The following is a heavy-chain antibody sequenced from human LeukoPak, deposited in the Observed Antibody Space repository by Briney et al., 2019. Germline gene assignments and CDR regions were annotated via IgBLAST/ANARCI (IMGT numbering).Heavy chain of an antibody. D-gene: IGHD2-8*01. J-gene: IGHJ4*02. CDR2: IYYSGTT. CDR1: GGSINSYY. V-gene: IGHV4-59*12. Sequence: PSETLSLTCTVSGGSINSYYWSWIRQPPGKGLEWIGYIYYSGTTNYNPSLKSRVTISVDTSKNQFSLKLISVTAADTAVYYCSRENGAFSPFGYWGQGTLVTVLS. CDR3: SRENGAFSPFGY.